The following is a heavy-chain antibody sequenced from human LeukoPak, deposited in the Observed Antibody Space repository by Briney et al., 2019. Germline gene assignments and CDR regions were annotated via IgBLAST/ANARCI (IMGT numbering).Heavy chain of an antibody. CDR1: GYSFTSYW. D-gene: IGHD3-22*01. V-gene: IGHV5-51*01. CDR3: ARHTASVVSSGSPLDY. Sequence: GESLKISCKGSGYSFTSYWIGWVRQMPGKGLEWMGIIYPGDSDTRYGPSFQGQVTISADKSISTAYLQWSSLKASDTAMYYCARHTASVVSSGSPLDYWGQGTLVTVSS. J-gene: IGHJ4*02. CDR2: IYPGDSDT.